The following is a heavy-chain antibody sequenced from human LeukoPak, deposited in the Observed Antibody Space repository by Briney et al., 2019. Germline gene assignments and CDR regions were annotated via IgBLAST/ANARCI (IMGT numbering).Heavy chain of an antibody. CDR3: ARDGAYELWFDP. J-gene: IGHJ5*02. D-gene: IGHD4-17*01. CDR2: INPNSGGT. V-gene: IGHV1-2*06. CDR1: GYTFTGYY. Sequence: GASVKFSCKASGYTFTGYYMHWVRQAPGQGLEWMGRINPNSGGTNYAQKFQGRVTTTRDTSISTAYMKLSRLRSDGTAVYYCARDGAYELWFDPWGQGTLVTVSS.